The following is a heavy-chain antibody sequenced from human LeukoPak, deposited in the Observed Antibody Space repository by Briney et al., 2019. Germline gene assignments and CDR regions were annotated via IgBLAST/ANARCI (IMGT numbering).Heavy chain of an antibody. D-gene: IGHD6-6*01. Sequence: PGGSLRLSCAASGFTFSSYWMSWVRQAPGKGLERVANIKQDGSEKYYVDSVKGRFTISRDNAKNSLYLQMNSLRAEDTAVYYCARDLRVVAVGIAAPKGYWGQGTLVTVSS. CDR2: IKQDGSEK. CDR3: ARDLRVVAVGIAAPKGY. J-gene: IGHJ4*02. CDR1: GFTFSSYW. V-gene: IGHV3-7*01.